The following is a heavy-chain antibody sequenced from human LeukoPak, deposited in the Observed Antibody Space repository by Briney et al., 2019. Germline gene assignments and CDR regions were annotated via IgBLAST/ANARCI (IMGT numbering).Heavy chain of an antibody. Sequence: PGGSLRLSCAASGFTFDDYGMRWVRQAPGKGLEWVSGINWNGGSTGYADSVKGRFTISRDNAKNSLYLQMNSLRAEDTAVYYCARGRTTVTTRWFDPWGQGTLVTVSS. J-gene: IGHJ5*02. V-gene: IGHV3-20*04. CDR3: ARGRTTVTTRWFDP. CDR2: INWNGGST. D-gene: IGHD4-17*01. CDR1: GFTFDDYG.